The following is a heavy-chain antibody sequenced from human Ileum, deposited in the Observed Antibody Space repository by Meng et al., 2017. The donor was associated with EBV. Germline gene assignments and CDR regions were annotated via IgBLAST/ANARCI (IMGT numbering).Heavy chain of an antibody. J-gene: IGHJ4*02. D-gene: IGHD3-22*01. CDR2: TSHSGST. CDR3: ASSDYYRSDY. Sequence: QGPVQESGPGLVKPSETLSLTCAVSGGSISRSDWWSWVRQPPGKGLEWIGETSHSGSTNYSPSLKSRVTISLDKSKNQLSLKLNSVTAADTAVYYCASSDYYRSDYWGQGTLVTVSS. V-gene: IGHV4-4*02. CDR1: GGSISRSDW.